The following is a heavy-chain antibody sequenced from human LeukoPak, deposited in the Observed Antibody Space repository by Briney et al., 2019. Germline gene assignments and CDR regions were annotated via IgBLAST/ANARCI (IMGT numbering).Heavy chain of an antibody. CDR1: GYTFTSYD. CDR3: ARGFGIAVAGPRNN. J-gene: IGHJ4*02. V-gene: IGHV1-8*01. Sequence: ASVKVSCKASGYTFTSYDINWVRQATGQGLEWMGWMNPNSGNTGYAQKFQGRVTMTRNTSIGTAYMELSSLRSEDTAVYYCARGFGIAVAGPRNNWGQGTLVTVSS. D-gene: IGHD6-19*01. CDR2: MNPNSGNT.